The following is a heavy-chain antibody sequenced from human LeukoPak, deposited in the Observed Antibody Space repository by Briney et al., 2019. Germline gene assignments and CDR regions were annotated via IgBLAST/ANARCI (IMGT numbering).Heavy chain of an antibody. J-gene: IGHJ3*02. CDR1: GGSISSYY. D-gene: IGHD6-13*01. V-gene: IGHV4-59*01. CDR2: IYYSGST. Sequence: SETLSLTCTVSGGSISSYYWSWIRQPPGKGLEWIGYIYYSGSTNYNPSLKSRVTISVDTSKNQFSLKLSSVTAADTAVYYCARAVGGSSWSPRGCAFDIWGQGTMVTVSS. CDR3: ARAVGGSSWSPRGCAFDI.